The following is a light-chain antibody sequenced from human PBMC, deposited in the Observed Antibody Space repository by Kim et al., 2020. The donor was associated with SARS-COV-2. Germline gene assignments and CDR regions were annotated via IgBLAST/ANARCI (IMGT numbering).Light chain of an antibody. CDR1: QDISSW. V-gene: IGKV1D-12*01. J-gene: IGKJ4*01. CDR3: QQTHSFPLT. CDR2: EAS. Sequence: ASGGNRVTITCRASQDISSWLGLYQQKPGKAPKVLIYEASNLQSGVPSRFSGSGSGTDFTLTINSLQPEDFATYYCQQTHSFPLTFGGGTKVDIK.